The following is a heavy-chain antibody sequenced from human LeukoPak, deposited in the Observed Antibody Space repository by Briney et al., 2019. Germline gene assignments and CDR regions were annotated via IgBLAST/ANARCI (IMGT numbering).Heavy chain of an antibody. D-gene: IGHD6-19*01. Sequence: ASVKVSRNASGYTFTSYGYTWVRQAPAQGLEWMGWISAYNGNTNYAHKVQGRVTMTTDTSTSTAYMELRILRSDDTAVYYCARGIAVDAWAGKGIPKWFDPWGQGTLVTVSS. J-gene: IGHJ5*02. CDR2: ISAYNGNT. V-gene: IGHV1-18*01. CDR3: ARGIAVDAWAGKGIPKWFDP. CDR1: GYTFTSYG.